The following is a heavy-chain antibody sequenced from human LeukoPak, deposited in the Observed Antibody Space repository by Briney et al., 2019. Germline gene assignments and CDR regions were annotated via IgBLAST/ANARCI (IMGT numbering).Heavy chain of an antibody. V-gene: IGHV4-61*02. CDR1: GGSISSGSYF. D-gene: IGHD2-15*01. CDR2: IYRSGST. CDR3: ASFYCSGGSCYQYFSYYYMDV. J-gene: IGHJ6*03. Sequence: PSQTLSLTCTVSGGSISSGSYFWNWIRQPAGKGLEWIGRIYRSGSTNYNPSLQSRVTISVDTSKNQFSLKLNSVTAADTAVYYCASFYCSGGSCYQYFSYYYMDVWGKGTTVTISS.